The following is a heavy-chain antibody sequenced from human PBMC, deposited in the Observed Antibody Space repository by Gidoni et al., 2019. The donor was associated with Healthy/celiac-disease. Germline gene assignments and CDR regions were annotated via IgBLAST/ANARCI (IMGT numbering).Heavy chain of an antibody. CDR2: INHSGST. CDR3: ARKRGYYRRDAFDI. Sequence: QVQLQQWGAGLLKPSETLSLTCAVYGGSFSGYYWSWIRQPPGKGLEWIGEINHSGSTNYNPSLKSRVTISVDTSKNQFSLKLSSLTAADTAVYYCARKRGYYRRDAFDIWGQGTMVTVSS. CDR1: GGSFSGYY. J-gene: IGHJ3*02. V-gene: IGHV4-34*01. D-gene: IGHD3-3*01.